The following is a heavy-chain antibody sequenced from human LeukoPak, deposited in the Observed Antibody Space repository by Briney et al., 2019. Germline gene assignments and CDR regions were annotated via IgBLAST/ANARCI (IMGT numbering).Heavy chain of an antibody. D-gene: IGHD6-13*01. CDR3: ARSPIAAAGIMFDP. CDR1: GYTFTSYD. CDR2: MNPNSGNT. V-gene: IGHV1-8*01. Sequence: ASVKVSCKASGYTFTSYDINWVRQATGQGLEWMGWMNPNSGNTGYAQKFQGRVTMTRNTSISTAYMELSSLRSEDTAVYYCARSPIAAAGIMFDPWGQGTLVPSPQ. J-gene: IGHJ5*02.